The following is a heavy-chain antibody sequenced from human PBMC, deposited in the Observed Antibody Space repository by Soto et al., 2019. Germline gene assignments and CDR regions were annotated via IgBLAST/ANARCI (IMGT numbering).Heavy chain of an antibody. CDR3: ARPPGYISDWYYFDL. D-gene: IGHD3-9*01. V-gene: IGHV1-2*02. CDR1: GYNFIDYY. J-gene: IGHJ4*02. Sequence: QVQLVQSGAEVKKPGASVKVSCEASGYNFIDYYIHWVRQAPGQGFEWVGRISPKSGGTNSAQKFEGRVTMTWDTSLNTAYMELSSLKSDDTAVYYCARPPGYISDWYYFDLWGQGTRVTVSS. CDR2: ISPKSGGT.